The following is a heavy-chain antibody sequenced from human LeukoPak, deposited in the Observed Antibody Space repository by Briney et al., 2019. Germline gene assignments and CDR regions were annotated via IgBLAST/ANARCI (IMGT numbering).Heavy chain of an antibody. J-gene: IGHJ4*02. Sequence: GGSLRLSCAASGFTFSSYGMHWVRQAPGKGLEWVAVISYDGSNKYYADSVKGRFTISRDNAKDSLYLQMNSLTAEDTAVYYCARDPSSYSGHDRGIDYWGQGTLVTVSS. CDR2: ISYDGSNK. V-gene: IGHV3-30*03. CDR3: ARDPSSYSGHDRGIDY. CDR1: GFTFSSYG. D-gene: IGHD5-12*01.